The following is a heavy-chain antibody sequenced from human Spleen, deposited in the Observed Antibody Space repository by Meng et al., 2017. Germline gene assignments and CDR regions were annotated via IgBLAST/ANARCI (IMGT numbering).Heavy chain of an antibody. CDR3: ARVSSAANVFDY. V-gene: IGHV3-21*04. J-gene: IGHJ4*02. CDR2: ISSSSSYI. Sequence: GESLKISCAASGFTFSSTNMNWVRQAPGKGLEWVSSISSSSSYIFYADSLKGRFTISRDNAKNSLYLQMNSLKTEDTAVYYCARVSSAANVFDYWGQGTLVTVSS. CDR1: GFTFSSTN. D-gene: IGHD2-15*01.